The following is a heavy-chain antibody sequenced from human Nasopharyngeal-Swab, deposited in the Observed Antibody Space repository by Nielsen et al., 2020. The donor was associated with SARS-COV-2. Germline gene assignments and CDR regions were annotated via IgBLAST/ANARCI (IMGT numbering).Heavy chain of an antibody. V-gene: IGHV3-33*08. J-gene: IGHJ4*02. CDR2: IWYDGSNK. Sequence: GESLKISCVTSGFTFSTNAMSWVRQAPGKGLEWVAVIWYDGSNKYYADSVKGRFTISRDNSKNTLYLQMNSLRAEDTAVYYCARLLELPDYWGQGTLVTVSS. CDR1: GFTFSTNA. CDR3: ARLLELPDY. D-gene: IGHD1-7*01.